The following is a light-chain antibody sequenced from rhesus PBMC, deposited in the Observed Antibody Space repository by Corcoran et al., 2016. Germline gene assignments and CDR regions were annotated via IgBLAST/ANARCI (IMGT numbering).Light chain of an antibody. CDR3: QQYNTSPPYS. CDR1: QSINSW. CDR2: KAS. V-gene: IGKV1-22*01. J-gene: IGKJ2*01. Sequence: DIQMTQSPSSLSASVGDTVTITCRASQSINSWLAWYQQKPGKAPKLLIYKASTLQNGVPSRFSGSGSGTDFPLTIRSLQSEDFATYYCQQYNTSPPYSFGQGTKVDIK.